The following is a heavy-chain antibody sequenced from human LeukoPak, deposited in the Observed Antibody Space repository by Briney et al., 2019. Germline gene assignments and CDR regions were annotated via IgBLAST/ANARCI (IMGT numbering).Heavy chain of an antibody. V-gene: IGHV4-39*07. CDR2: IFYSGST. Sequence: SETLSLTCTVSGGSISTSNYYWGWIRQPPGKGLEWIGNIFYSGSTYYSPSLKSRVTISLDTSRNQFSLKLNSVTAADTAVYYCARGRRGDYYYYMDVWGKGTTVTVSS. CDR1: GGSISTSNYY. CDR3: ARGRRGDYYYYMDV. J-gene: IGHJ6*03.